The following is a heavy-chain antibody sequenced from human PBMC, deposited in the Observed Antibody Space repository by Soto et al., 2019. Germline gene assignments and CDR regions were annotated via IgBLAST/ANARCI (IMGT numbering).Heavy chain of an antibody. Sequence: SETLSLTCTVSGGSISSYYWSWIRQSPGKGLEWIGYIYYSGSTNYNPSLKSRVTISVDTSKNQFSLKLSSVTAADTAVYYCARGDQYSGSLDFDYWGQGTLVTVSS. V-gene: IGHV4-59*01. J-gene: IGHJ4*02. CDR3: ARGDQYSGSLDFDY. CDR1: GGSISSYY. CDR2: IYYSGST. D-gene: IGHD1-26*01.